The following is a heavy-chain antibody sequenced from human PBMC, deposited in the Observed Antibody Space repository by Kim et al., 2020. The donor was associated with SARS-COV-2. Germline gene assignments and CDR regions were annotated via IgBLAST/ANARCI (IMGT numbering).Heavy chain of an antibody. J-gene: IGHJ4*02. V-gene: IGHV4-4*02. CDR3: ARTGGFGEYYLDY. CDR2: TSHGGHT. D-gene: IGHD3-10*01. CDR1: GGSISSPYW. Sequence: SETLSLTCAVSGGSISSPYWWTWVRQTPGEGLEWIGETSHGGHTNFDPSLKSRPTISVDKSRNKLSLTLRSVTAADTGIYYCARTGGFGEYYLDYWGRGT.